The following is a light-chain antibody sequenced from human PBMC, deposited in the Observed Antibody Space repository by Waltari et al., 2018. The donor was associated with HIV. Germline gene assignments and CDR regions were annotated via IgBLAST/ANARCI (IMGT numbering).Light chain of an antibody. CDR1: SSNVGIDDL. V-gene: IGLV2-23*01. Sequence: QSALTQPASVSGSPGQSITLSCTGTSSNVGIDDLVSWYQQHPGEAPEDNVYEAPKGSAGVSNRCTGSKCGNTGSRTSAGLQAEEVVDYYCSSCPRGGSRYVFGTRAEGTVL. J-gene: IGLJ1*01. CDR2: EAP. CDR3: SSCPRGGSRYV.